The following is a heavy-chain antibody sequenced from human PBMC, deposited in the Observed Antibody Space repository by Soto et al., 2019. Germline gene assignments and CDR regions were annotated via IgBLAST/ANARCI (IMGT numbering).Heavy chain of an antibody. D-gene: IGHD2-8*01. CDR2: INPKSGGT. Sequence: ASVKVSCKASGYSFTDYHIHWVRQAPGQGXEWLGRINPKSGGTSTAQKFQGWVTMTTDTSISTASMELTRLTSDDTAIYYCARGDSTDCSNGVCSFFYNHDMDVWGQGTTVTVSS. V-gene: IGHV1-2*04. CDR3: ARGDSTDCSNGVCSFFYNHDMDV. CDR1: GYSFTDYH. J-gene: IGHJ6*02.